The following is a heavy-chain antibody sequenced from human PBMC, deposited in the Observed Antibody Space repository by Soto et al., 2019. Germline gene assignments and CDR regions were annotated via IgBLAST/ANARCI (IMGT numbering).Heavy chain of an antibody. D-gene: IGHD4-17*01. V-gene: IGHV3-7*01. Sequence: GGSLRLSCAASGFTFSSYWMSWVRQAPGKGLEWVANIKQDGSEKYYVDSVKGRFTISRDNAKNSLYLQMNSLRAEGTAVYYCAREPDYGDYVSMGWFDPWGQGTLVTVSS. CDR3: AREPDYGDYVSMGWFDP. CDR2: IKQDGSEK. CDR1: GFTFSSYW. J-gene: IGHJ5*02.